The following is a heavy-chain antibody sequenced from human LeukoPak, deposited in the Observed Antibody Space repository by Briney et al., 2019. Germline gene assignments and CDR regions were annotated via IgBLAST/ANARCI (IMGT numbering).Heavy chain of an antibody. Sequence: SETLSLTCTVSGASISSYFWSWIRHPPGKGLEWIGYIYSSGGTNYNPSLKSRVAMSVDTSKNQFSLKLSSVTAAYTAVYYCARGLYNWNYVYVYWGQGTLVTVSS. D-gene: IGHD1-7*01. CDR2: IYSSGGT. CDR3: ARGLYNWNYVYVY. J-gene: IGHJ4*02. CDR1: GASISSYF. V-gene: IGHV4-59*01.